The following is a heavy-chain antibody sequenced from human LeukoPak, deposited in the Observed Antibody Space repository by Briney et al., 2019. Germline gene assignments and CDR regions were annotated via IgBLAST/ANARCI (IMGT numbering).Heavy chain of an antibody. D-gene: IGHD6-19*01. CDR1: GGSFSGYY. CDR3: ARGPIYSSGWYGY. J-gene: IGHJ4*02. Sequence: SETLSLTCAVYGGSFSGYYWSWIRQPPGKGLEWIGEINHSGSTNYNPSLKSRVTISVDTSKNQFSLKLSSVTAADTAVYYCARGPIYSSGWYGYWGQGTLVTVSS. V-gene: IGHV4-34*01. CDR2: INHSGST.